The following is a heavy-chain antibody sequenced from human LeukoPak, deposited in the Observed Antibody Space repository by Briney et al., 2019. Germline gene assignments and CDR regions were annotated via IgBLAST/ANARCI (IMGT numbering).Heavy chain of an antibody. Sequence: PSEALSLTCTVSGGSISNYYWSWIRQPPGKGLEWIGRIYTSGSTNYNPSLKSRVTISVDTSKNQFSLKLSSVTAADTAVYYCARDSGPNYFDYWGQGTLVTVSS. CDR1: GGSISNYY. CDR2: IYTSGST. V-gene: IGHV4-4*08. J-gene: IGHJ4*02. CDR3: ARDSGPNYFDY. D-gene: IGHD1-14*01.